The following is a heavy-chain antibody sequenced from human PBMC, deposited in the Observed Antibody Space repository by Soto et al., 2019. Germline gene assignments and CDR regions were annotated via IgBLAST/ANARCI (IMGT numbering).Heavy chain of an antibody. V-gene: IGHV5-51*01. D-gene: IGHD2-8*02. CDR3: ARGYCTATICDPWFDP. Sequence: GESLKISCQGSGYAFSSYWIAWVRQMPGKGLEWMGIIYPGESDTRYSPSFQGQVTISVDKSITTAYLQWSSLKASDTAMYYCARGYCTATICDPWFDPWGQVPLVTVSS. CDR2: IYPGESDT. J-gene: IGHJ5*02. CDR1: GYAFSSYW.